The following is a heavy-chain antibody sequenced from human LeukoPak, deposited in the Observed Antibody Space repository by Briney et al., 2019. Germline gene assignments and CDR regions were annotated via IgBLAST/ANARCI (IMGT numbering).Heavy chain of an antibody. Sequence: PGGSLRLSCAASGFTFSSYSMNWLRQAPGKGLEWVSSISSSSSYIYYADSVKGRFTISRDNAKNSLYLQMNSLRAGDTAVYYCARDGGPYFGVGATLGTFDYWGQGTLVTVSS. V-gene: IGHV3-21*01. CDR3: ARDGGPYFGVGATLGTFDY. CDR2: ISSSSSYI. J-gene: IGHJ4*02. CDR1: GFTFSSYS. D-gene: IGHD1-26*01.